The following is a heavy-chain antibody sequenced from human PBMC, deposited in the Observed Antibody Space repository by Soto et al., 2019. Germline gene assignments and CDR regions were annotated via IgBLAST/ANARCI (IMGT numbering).Heavy chain of an antibody. CDR3: ASPSRESLPPARDYYYGMDV. J-gene: IGHJ6*02. V-gene: IGHV1-69*06. CDR1: GGTFSRYA. Sequence: QVQLVQSGAEVKKPGSSVNVSCKASGGTFSRYAISWVRQAPGQGLEWMGGIIPIFGTANYAQKFQGRVTITADKSTSTAYMELSCLRTEDTAVYYCASPSRESLPPARDYYYGMDVWGQGTTVTVSS. D-gene: IGHD3-3*01. CDR2: IIPIFGTA.